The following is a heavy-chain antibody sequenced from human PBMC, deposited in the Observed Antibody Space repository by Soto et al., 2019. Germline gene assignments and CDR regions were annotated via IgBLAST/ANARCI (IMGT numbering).Heavy chain of an antibody. J-gene: IGHJ6*02. Sequence: SETLCLRCTVSDGAISSGSYYWRWIRQPPGKGLEWIGYVHYSGSTNYSPSLKSRVTISVDTSKNQFSLKLNSVTAADTAVYYCARDRYRYSGGSYYYYGMDVWGQGTTVTVSS. V-gene: IGHV4-61*01. CDR3: ARDRYRYSGGSYYYYGMDV. D-gene: IGHD1-26*01. CDR2: VHYSGST. CDR1: DGAISSGSYY.